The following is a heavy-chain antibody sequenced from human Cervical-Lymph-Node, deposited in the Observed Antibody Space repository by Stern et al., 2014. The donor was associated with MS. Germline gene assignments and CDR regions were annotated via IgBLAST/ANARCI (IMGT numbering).Heavy chain of an antibody. V-gene: IGHV3-11*01. Sequence: VQLVQSGGGVVKPGGSLRLSCAVSGIDVSDYYMAWVRPAPGQGLGWISYISYSGKNKKYADTVKGRFTILRDNANNTSYHDMDSLRSEDTAFYYCVGDFNWGNSGSYDAWGQGTLVTVSS. CDR2: ISYSGKNK. D-gene: IGHD6-19*01. CDR1: GIDVSDYY. CDR3: VGDFNWGNSGSYDA. J-gene: IGHJ5*02.